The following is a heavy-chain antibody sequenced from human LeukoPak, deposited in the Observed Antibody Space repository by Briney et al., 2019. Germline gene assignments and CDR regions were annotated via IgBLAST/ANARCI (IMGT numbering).Heavy chain of an antibody. CDR3: AKDNVVGRSTSCYYFDY. V-gene: IGHV3-23*01. D-gene: IGHD2-2*01. CDR2: ISGSGGST. CDR1: GFTFSSYN. J-gene: IGHJ4*02. Sequence: GGSLRLSCAASGFTFSSYNMNWVRQAPVKELEWVSAISGSGGSTYYADSVKGRFTISRDNSKNTLYLQMNSLRAEDTAVYYCAKDNVVGRSTSCYYFDYWGQGTLVTVSS.